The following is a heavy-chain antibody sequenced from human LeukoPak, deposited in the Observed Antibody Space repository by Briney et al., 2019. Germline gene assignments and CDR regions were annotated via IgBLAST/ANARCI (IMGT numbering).Heavy chain of an antibody. J-gene: IGHJ3*02. CDR1: GFTSSSHC. CDR2: IKQDGSEK. D-gene: IGHD6-19*01. Sequence: GGSLRLSCGASGFTSSSHCMIWVRQAPGKGLEWVANIKQDGSEKYYVDSVKGRFTISRDNAKNSLYLQMSILRAADTVVYYCARVRIAVAVSAFDIWGQGTMVTVSS. V-gene: IGHV3-7*01. CDR3: ARVRIAVAVSAFDI.